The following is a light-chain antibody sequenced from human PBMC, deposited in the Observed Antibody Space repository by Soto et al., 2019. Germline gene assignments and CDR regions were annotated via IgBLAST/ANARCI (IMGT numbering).Light chain of an antibody. CDR2: GPS. J-gene: IGKJ1*01. CDR3: QQYNNWPPT. Sequence: EIVMTQSPATLSVSPGERATLSCRASQSVASYLAWYQQKPGQAPRLLIYGPSTTATGIPARFSGSGSGTEFTLTISSLQSEDFAVYYCQQYNNWPPTFGQGTKVEIK. CDR1: QSVASY. V-gene: IGKV3-15*01.